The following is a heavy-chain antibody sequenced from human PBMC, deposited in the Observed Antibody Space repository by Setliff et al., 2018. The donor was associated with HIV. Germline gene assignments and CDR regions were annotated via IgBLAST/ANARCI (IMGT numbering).Heavy chain of an antibody. CDR2: IYHSGST. V-gene: IGHV4-38-2*01. J-gene: IGHJ5*02. CDR3: ARWVGYSNYPNWFDP. CDR1: GFSISSRYY. Sequence: SETLSLTCDVSGFSISSRYYWGWIRQSPGKGLEWIGSIYHSGSTYYNPSLKSRVTISVDTSKNQFSLKLSSVTAADTAVYYCARWVGYSNYPNWFDPWGQGTLVTVSS. D-gene: IGHD4-4*01.